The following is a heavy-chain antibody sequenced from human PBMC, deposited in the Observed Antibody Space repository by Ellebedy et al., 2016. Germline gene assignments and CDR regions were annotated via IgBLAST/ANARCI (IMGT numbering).Heavy chain of an antibody. D-gene: IGHD4-23*01. CDR1: GGSFSGYY. CDR2: ISYSGTT. CDR3: ARGLRYGGNSVGYFDY. J-gene: IGHJ4*02. Sequence: GSLRLSCAVYGGSFSGYYWSWIRQPPGKTLEYIGSISYSGTTYYNPSLKSRVNISVDTSKNQFSLKLSSVTATDTAVYYCARGLRYGGNSVGYFDYWGQGTLVTVSS. V-gene: IGHV4-34*01.